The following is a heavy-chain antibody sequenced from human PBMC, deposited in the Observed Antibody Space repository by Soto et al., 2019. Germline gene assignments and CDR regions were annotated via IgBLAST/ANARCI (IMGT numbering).Heavy chain of an antibody. CDR1: GYTFTSSV. CDR2: LSAYNGNT. CDR3: SRDHGVRGSYFPYYYYGIDV. D-gene: IGHD1-26*01. V-gene: IGHV1-18*01. J-gene: IGHJ6*02. Sequence: QVQLVQSGAEVKKPGASVKVSCKASGYTFTSSVISWVRQAPGQVLEWMGWLSAYNGNTNYAQKLQGRVTMTTDTSTSAAYMVLRSLRSDDTVVYYWSRDHGVRGSYFPYYYYGIDVWGQGTTVTVSS.